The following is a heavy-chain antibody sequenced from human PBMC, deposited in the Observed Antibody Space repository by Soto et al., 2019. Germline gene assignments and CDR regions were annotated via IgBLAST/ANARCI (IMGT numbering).Heavy chain of an antibody. D-gene: IGHD5-18*01. Sequence: GGSLRLSCAASGFTFSSYGMHWVRQAPGKGLEWVAVISYDGSNKYYADSVKGRFTISRDNSKNTLYLQMNSLRAEDTAVYYCAKGSWENTAFPYDYYYMDVWGKGTTVNVSS. CDR3: AKGSWENTAFPYDYYYMDV. CDR2: ISYDGSNK. J-gene: IGHJ6*03. V-gene: IGHV3-30*18. CDR1: GFTFSSYG.